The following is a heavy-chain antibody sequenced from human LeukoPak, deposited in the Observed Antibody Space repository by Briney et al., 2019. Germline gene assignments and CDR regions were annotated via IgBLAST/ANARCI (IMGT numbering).Heavy chain of an antibody. V-gene: IGHV3-64D*06. CDR2: IGNNGGST. Sequence: GGSLRLSCSASGFTFSSFAMHWVRQAPGQGLEYVSTIGNNGGSTFYADSVKGKFTISRDNSKNTLYLQMSSLTADDTAVYYCVKATRGSSTKPGFDYWGQGTLVTVSS. J-gene: IGHJ4*02. CDR3: VKATRGSSTKPGFDY. D-gene: IGHD1-26*01. CDR1: GFTFSSFA.